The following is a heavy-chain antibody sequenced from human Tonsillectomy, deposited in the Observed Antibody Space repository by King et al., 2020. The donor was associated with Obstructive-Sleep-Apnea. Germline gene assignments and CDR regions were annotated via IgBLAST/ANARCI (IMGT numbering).Heavy chain of an antibody. J-gene: IGHJ4*02. CDR2: INEDGSEG. CDR3: ARAGSVATVDY. D-gene: IGHD5-12*01. CDR1: GFTFSRYW. Sequence: QLVQSGGGLVQPGGSLRLSCAASGFTFSRYWMSWVRQAPGKGLEWVANINEDGSEGYNVDSVEGRFTISRDNAKNSLYLQMNSLRAEDMAVYHCARAGSVATVDYWGQGTLVTVSS. V-gene: IGHV3-7*01.